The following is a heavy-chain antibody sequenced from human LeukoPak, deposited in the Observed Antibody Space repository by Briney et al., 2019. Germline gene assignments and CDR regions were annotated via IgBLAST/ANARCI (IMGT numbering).Heavy chain of an antibody. CDR1: GFTFDDYA. CDR2: ISWNSGSI. D-gene: IGHD1/OR15-1a*01. CDR3: AKHVREVEHQTPGFDY. J-gene: IGHJ4*02. V-gene: IGHV3-9*01. Sequence: PGGSLRLSCAASGFTFDDYAMHWVRQAPGKGLEWVSGISWNSGSIGYADSVKGRFTISRDNAKNSLYLQMNSLRAEDTALYYCAKHVREVEHQTPGFDYWGQGTLVTVSP.